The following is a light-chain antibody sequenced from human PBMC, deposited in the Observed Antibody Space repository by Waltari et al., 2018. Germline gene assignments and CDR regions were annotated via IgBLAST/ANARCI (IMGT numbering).Light chain of an antibody. CDR2: EAS. J-gene: IGLJ3*02. CDR3: SSYTSSSTLV. V-gene: IGLV2-23*01. Sequence: QSALTPPASVSGSPGQSITISCTGTSSDVGSYNLFSWYQQHPGKAPKLMIYEASKRPSGVSNRFSGSKSGNTASLTISGLQAEDEADYYCSSYTSSSTLVFGGGTKLTVL. CDR1: SSDVGSYNL.